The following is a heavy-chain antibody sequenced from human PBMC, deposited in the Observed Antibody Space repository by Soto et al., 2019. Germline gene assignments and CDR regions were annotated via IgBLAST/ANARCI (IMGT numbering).Heavy chain of an antibody. CDR3: ARGRSFSYDSTPPPMFDP. V-gene: IGHV3-13*01. J-gene: IGHJ5*02. Sequence: GGSLRLSCAGSGFTFSTFDIHWVRQAPGKGLEWVSGIGTLSDTFYAASVQGRFTIARQNAKNSVYLQMNSLRAGDTAFYYCARGRSFSYDSTPPPMFDPWGQGTLVTVSS. CDR2: IGTLSDT. D-gene: IGHD3-10*01. CDR1: GFTFSTFD.